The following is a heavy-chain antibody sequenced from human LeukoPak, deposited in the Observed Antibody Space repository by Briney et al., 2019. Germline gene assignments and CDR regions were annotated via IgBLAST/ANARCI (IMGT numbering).Heavy chain of an antibody. V-gene: IGHV3-23*01. CDR1: GFTFSSYA. J-gene: IGHJ4*02. CDR3: AKTSVGEGRIIGSGYFDN. Sequence: GGSLRLSCAASGFTFSSYAMSWVRQAPGKGLEWVSVISGSGGSTYYADSVKGRSTIFRDNSKNTLYLQMNSLRAEDTAVYYCAKTSVGEGRIIGSGYFDNWGQGTLVTVSS. CDR2: ISGSGGST. D-gene: IGHD4-11*01.